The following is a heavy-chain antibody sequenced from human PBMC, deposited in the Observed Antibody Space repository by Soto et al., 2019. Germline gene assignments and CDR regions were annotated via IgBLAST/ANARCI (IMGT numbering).Heavy chain of an antibody. CDR1: GGSISSEY. CDR2: IYYTGST. J-gene: IGHJ4*02. CDR3: AKGGASILPFDY. D-gene: IGHD3-3*02. Sequence: PSETLSLTCTVSGGSISSEYWSWIRQPPGKGLEWIGHIYYTGSTNYNPSLKSRVTMSVDTSKNQFSLNLSSVTAANTAVYYWAKGGASILPFDYWGPGTLVTVSS. V-gene: IGHV4-59*01.